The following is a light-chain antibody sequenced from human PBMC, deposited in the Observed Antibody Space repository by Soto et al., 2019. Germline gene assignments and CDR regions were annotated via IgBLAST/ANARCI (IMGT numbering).Light chain of an antibody. CDR2: GAS. CDR3: QQYGSSPT. CDR1: QSVSSSY. J-gene: IGKJ5*01. Sequence: EIALTQSPGTLSSSPGERATLSFRASQSVSSSYLAWYQQKPGQAPRLLIYGASSRATGIPDRFSGSGSGTDFTLTISRLEPEDFAVYYCQQYGSSPTFGQGTRLEI. V-gene: IGKV3-20*01.